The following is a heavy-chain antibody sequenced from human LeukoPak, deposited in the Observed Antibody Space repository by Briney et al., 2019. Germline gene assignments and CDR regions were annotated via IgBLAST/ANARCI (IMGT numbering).Heavy chain of an antibody. V-gene: IGHV3-7*01. CDR1: GFTFSSYE. J-gene: IGHJ4*02. D-gene: IGHD1-26*01. CDR2: IKEDGGEK. Sequence: GGSLRLSCAASGFTFSSYEMNWVRQAPGKGLEWVASIKEDGGEKYYVDSVKGRFAISRDNASLYLEMNSLRAEDTAVYYCARGSGAYWGQGTLVTVSS. CDR3: ARGSGAY.